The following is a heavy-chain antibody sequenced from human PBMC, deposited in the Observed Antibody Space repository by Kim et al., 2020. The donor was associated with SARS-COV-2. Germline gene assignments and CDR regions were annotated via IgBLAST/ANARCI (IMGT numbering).Heavy chain of an antibody. CDR3: ARGRVGGAY. CDR2: GSEK. D-gene: IGHD2-15*01. Sequence: GSEKEYVDSVKGRFTIFRDNAKKSMYMEMNSLRVEDTAMYYCARGRVGGAYWGQGTLVTVSS. V-gene: IGHV3-7*01. J-gene: IGHJ4*02.